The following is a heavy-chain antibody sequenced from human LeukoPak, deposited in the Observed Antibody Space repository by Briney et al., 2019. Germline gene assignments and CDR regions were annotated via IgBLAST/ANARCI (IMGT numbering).Heavy chain of an antibody. CDR1: GFSFSNYG. J-gene: IGHJ4*02. V-gene: IGHV3-30*02. Sequence: GGSLGLSCSASGFSFSNYGMHWVRQAPGKGLEWVAYMPYDETNKYYADFVKGRFTISRDSSKNTLSLQMDDLRPEDTALYYCAKAQAVYRQARVGSDYWGQGTLVTVSS. CDR2: MPYDETNK. CDR3: AKAQAVYRQARVGSDY. D-gene: IGHD3-16*02.